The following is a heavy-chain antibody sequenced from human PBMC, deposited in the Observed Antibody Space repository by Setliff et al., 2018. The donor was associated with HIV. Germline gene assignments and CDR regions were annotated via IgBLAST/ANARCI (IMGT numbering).Heavy chain of an antibody. CDR1: GYTFHNYG. D-gene: IGHD5-12*01. CDR3: ARGKTWLRFLDS. Sequence: ASVQVSCKASGYTFHNYGISWVRQAPGQGLEWMGWLNTHSGCTNYAQNVQGRVTVTMDTSTSTAYMELRSLKSDDPAVYYCARGKTWLRFLDSWGQGTLVTVSS. V-gene: IGHV1-18*01. CDR2: LNTHSGCT. J-gene: IGHJ4*02.